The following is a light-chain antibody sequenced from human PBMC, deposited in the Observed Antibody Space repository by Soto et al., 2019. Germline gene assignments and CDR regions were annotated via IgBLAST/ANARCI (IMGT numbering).Light chain of an antibody. CDR2: EVS. V-gene: IGLV2-14*01. CDR3: SSYTISSTVL. J-gene: IGLJ2*01. CDR1: SSDIGTYKY. Sequence: QSVLTQPVSVSGSPGQSITISCTGTSSDIGTYKYVSWYQQHPGKAPKVLIYEVSNRPSGVSSRFSGSKSGNTASLTISGLQAEDEAEYYCSSYTISSTVLFGGGTKVTVL.